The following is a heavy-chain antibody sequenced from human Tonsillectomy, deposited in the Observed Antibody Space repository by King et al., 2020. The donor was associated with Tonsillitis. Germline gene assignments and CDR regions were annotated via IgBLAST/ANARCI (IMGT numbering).Heavy chain of an antibody. V-gene: IGHV3-21*01. Sequence: VQLVQSGGGLVKPGGSRRLSCAASGFTFSSYSMNWVRQAPGKGLEWVSFISSSSSYIYYADSVKGRFTISRDNAKNSLYLQMNSLRAEDTAVYFCARGGSRWYEDRTEYFQHWGQGTLVTVSS. CDR1: GFTFSSYS. CDR2: ISSSSSYI. D-gene: IGHD6-13*01. CDR3: ARGGSRWYEDRTEYFQH. J-gene: IGHJ1*01.